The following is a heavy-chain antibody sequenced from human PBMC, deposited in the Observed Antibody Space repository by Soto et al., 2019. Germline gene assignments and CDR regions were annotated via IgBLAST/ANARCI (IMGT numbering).Heavy chain of an antibody. J-gene: IGHJ5*02. CDR3: AKDYDILTGPLGSWFDP. D-gene: IGHD3-9*01. Sequence: ASVKVSCKASGVTFSSYAISWVRQAPGQGLEWVGGIIPIFGTANYAQKFQGRVTITADKSTSTAYMELSSLRSEDTAVYYCAKDYDILTGPLGSWFDPWGQGTLVTVSS. V-gene: IGHV1-69*06. CDR1: GVTFSSYA. CDR2: IIPIFGTA.